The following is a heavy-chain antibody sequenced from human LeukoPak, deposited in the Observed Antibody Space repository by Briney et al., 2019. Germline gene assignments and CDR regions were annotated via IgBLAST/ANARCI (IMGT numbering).Heavy chain of an antibody. D-gene: IGHD3-16*02. Sequence: GGSLRPPLSPLGFTFINYFMAGAGQLPGKGLEGVASIKQDGSEKYYVDSVKGRFTISRDDTENSLYLQMNSLRAEDTAIYYCARAGPWGSYRYTFDSWGQGTLLTVSS. CDR1: GFTFINYF. J-gene: IGHJ4*02. V-gene: IGHV3-7*01. CDR2: IKQDGSEK. CDR3: ARAGPWGSYRYTFDS.